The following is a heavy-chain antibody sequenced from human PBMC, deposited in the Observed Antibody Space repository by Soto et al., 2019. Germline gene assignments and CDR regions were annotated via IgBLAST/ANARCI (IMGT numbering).Heavy chain of an antibody. Sequence: SETLSLTCGLYGGSFSGYYWSWIRQPPGKGLEWIWEINHSGSTNYNPSLKRRVTISVDTSKNQFSLKLSSVTAAETAVYYCGRAPMVRGVIAWFDPCGQETMVTVAS. V-gene: IGHV4-34*01. CDR1: GGSFSGYY. CDR3: GRAPMVRGVIAWFDP. D-gene: IGHD3-10*01. CDR2: INHSGST. J-gene: IGHJ5*02.